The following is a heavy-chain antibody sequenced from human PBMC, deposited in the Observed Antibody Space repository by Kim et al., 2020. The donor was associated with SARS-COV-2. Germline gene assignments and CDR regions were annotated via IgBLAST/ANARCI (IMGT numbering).Heavy chain of an antibody. D-gene: IGHD3-10*01. CDR3: ARVRYGSGADYYMDV. Sequence: GGSLRLSCAASGLTVSSSYMIWVRQAPGKGPEWVSVLYPTGSTHYADSVKGRFTISRDNSENTLFLQMNSLRVEDTAVYYCARVRYGSGADYYMDVWGKGTTVTVSS. CDR1: GLTVSSSY. CDR2: LYPTGST. V-gene: IGHV3-66*01. J-gene: IGHJ6*03.